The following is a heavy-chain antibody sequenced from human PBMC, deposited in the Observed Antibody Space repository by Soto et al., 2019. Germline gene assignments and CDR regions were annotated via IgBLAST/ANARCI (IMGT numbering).Heavy chain of an antibody. CDR2: MYSGGST. V-gene: IGHV3-53*01. J-gene: IGHJ6*02. CDR1: EFTVISTY. Sequence: EMQLVESGGGLIQPGGSLRLSCAASEFTVISTYMSWVRQAPGKGLEWVSFMYSGGSTYYADSVKGRFTISRDTSKNTLYLQMNSLRVEDTAVYYCARGGQVRGGMDVWGQGTTVTVSS. CDR3: ARGGQVRGGMDV.